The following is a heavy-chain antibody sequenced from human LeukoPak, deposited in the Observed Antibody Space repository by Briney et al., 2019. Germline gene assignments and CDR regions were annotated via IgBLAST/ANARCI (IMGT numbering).Heavy chain of an antibody. Sequence: PSETLSLTCTVSGGSVTSYYWSWVRQPPGKGLEWIGYVYYSGATDYNPSLKSRVTMSVDTSKNQFSLKLSSVTAADTAVYYCARVSLVRGAPDYYFDYWGQGTLVTVSS. J-gene: IGHJ4*02. CDR3: ARVSLVRGAPDYYFDY. V-gene: IGHV4-59*02. CDR2: VYYSGAT. CDR1: GGSVTSYY. D-gene: IGHD3-10*01.